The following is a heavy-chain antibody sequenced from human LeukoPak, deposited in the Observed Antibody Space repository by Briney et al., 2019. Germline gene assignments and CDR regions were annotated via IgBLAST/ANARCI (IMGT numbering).Heavy chain of an antibody. CDR3: TTDGVGVEGATYDN. CDR1: GFTFSSYA. V-gene: IGHV3-15*01. Sequence: GGSLRLSCAASGFTFSSYAMSWVRQAPGEGLEWVGRIKAKAHGGTIEYAAPVKGRFTISRDDSKNTLYLQMNSLKTEDTAVYYCTTDGVGVEGATYDNWGQGTLVSVSS. D-gene: IGHD1-26*01. J-gene: IGHJ4*02. CDR2: IKAKAHGGTI.